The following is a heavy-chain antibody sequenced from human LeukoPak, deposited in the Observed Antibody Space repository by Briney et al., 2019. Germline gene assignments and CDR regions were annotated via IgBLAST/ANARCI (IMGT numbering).Heavy chain of an antibody. Sequence: PGGSLRLSCAASGLIVNSIYMTWVRQAPGKGLEWVSIIYSGGSTFYADSVKGRFTISRDNSNNTLFLQMNSLRVEDTAVYYCARGASVSGGTFDSWGQGTLVTVSS. J-gene: IGHJ4*02. CDR1: GLIVNSIY. D-gene: IGHD1-26*01. V-gene: IGHV3-66*01. CDR2: IYSGGST. CDR3: ARGASVSGGTFDS.